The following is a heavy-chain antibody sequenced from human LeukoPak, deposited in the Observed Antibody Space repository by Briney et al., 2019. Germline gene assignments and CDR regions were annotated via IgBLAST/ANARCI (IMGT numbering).Heavy chain of an antibody. CDR3: ARSYGYSYGRALDY. Sequence: SETLSLTCAVYGGSFSGYYWSWIRQPPGKGLEWIGEINHSGSTNYNPSLKSRVTIPVDTSKNQFSLKLSSVTAADTAVYYCARSYGYSYGRALDYWGQGTLVTVSS. V-gene: IGHV4-34*01. D-gene: IGHD5-18*01. CDR1: GGSFSGYY. J-gene: IGHJ4*02. CDR2: INHSGST.